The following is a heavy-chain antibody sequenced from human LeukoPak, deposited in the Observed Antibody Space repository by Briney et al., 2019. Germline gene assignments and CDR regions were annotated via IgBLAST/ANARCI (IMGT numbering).Heavy chain of an antibody. D-gene: IGHD3-22*01. Sequence: GGSLRLSCAASGFTFSNYAIHCLRQAPGKGLEWVAVISYDGSNKYYADSVKGRFTISRDNSKNTLYLQMNSLRADDTAVYYCARDRSGYELSGLDYWGQGTLVTVPS. CDR2: ISYDGSNK. CDR3: ARDRSGYELSGLDY. J-gene: IGHJ4*02. CDR1: GFTFSNYA. V-gene: IGHV3-30*04.